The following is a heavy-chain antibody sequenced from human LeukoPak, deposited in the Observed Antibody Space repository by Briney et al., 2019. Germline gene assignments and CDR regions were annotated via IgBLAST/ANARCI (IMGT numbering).Heavy chain of an antibody. CDR1: GGTFSSYA. Sequence: KVSCKASGGTFSSYAISWVRQAPGQGLEWMGMTYPGDFDTRYSPSFQGQVTISANKSISTAYLQWSSLKASDTAMYYCARHLSPDGFDIWGQGTMVTVSS. CDR3: ARHLSPDGFDI. D-gene: IGHD2/OR15-2a*01. V-gene: IGHV5-51*01. CDR2: TYPGDFDT. J-gene: IGHJ3*02.